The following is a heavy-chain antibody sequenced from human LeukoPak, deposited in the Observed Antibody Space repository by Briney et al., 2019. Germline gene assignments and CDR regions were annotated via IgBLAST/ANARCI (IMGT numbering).Heavy chain of an antibody. CDR2: IYHSGST. CDR3: ARVRRITMVRGGPNWFDP. Sequence: SETLSLTCTVSGYSISSGYYWSWIRQPPGKGLEWIGSIYHSGSTYYNPSLKSRVTISVDTSKNQFSLKLSSVTAADTAVYYCARVRRITMVRGGPNWFDPWGQGTLVTVSS. CDR1: GYSISSGYY. J-gene: IGHJ5*02. V-gene: IGHV4-38-2*02. D-gene: IGHD3-10*01.